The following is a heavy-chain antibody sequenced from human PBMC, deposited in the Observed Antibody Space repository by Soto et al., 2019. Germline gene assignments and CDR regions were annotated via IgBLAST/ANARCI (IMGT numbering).Heavy chain of an antibody. CDR3: ARDISYYHDDSGYSNCDY. Sequence: QIQLVQSGTEVKRPGASVKVSCRVAGYTFTGHGISWMRQAPGQGLEWMGWVSGSNGDTKYVENYQGRVTMTIDTSKSTAYMELRSLRSDDTAVYYCARDISYYHDDSGYSNCDYWGQGTLVTVSP. V-gene: IGHV1-18*01. CDR2: VSGSNGDT. CDR1: GYTFTGHG. D-gene: IGHD3-22*01. J-gene: IGHJ4*02.